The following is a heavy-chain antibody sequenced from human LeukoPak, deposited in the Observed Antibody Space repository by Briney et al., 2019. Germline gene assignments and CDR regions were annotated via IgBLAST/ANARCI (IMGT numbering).Heavy chain of an antibody. V-gene: IGHV3-74*03. J-gene: IGHJ4*02. Sequence: GGSLRLSCAASGFTFSSYWMHWVRQAPGKGLVWVSRINSDGSSITYADSVKGRFTISRDNAKNTMYLQMNSLRVEDTAVYYCAREGRVSGYDFDCWGQETLVTVSS. CDR1: GFTFSSYW. D-gene: IGHD5-12*01. CDR2: INSDGSSI. CDR3: AREGRVSGYDFDC.